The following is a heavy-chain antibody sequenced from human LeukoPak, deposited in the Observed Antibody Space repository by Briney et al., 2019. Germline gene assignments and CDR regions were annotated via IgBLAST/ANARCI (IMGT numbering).Heavy chain of an antibody. V-gene: IGHV3-23*01. CDR2: ISGSGGST. J-gene: IGHJ4*02. CDR1: GFTFNSYA. D-gene: IGHD3-22*01. Sequence: PGGSLRLSCGASGFTFNSYAMGWVRQAPGKGLEWVSAISGSGGSTYYADSVKGRFTISRDNSKNTLYLQMNSRRAEDTAVYYCARVVIITRTWEPIDYWGQGTLVTVSS. CDR3: ARVVIITRTWEPIDY.